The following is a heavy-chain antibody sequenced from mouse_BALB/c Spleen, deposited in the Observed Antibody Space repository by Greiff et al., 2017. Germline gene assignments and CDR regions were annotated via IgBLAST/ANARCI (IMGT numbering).Heavy chain of an antibody. CDR1: GYSFTGYT. V-gene: IGHV1-25*01. CDR3: ASALHDYGSSGLED. D-gene: IGHD1-1*01. Sequence: VQLQQSGPELEKPGASVKISCKASGYSFTGYTMNWVKQSHGKNLEWIGLINPYNGGTSYNQKFKGKATLTVDKSSSTAYMELLSLTSEDSAVYYYASALHDYGSSGLEDWGQGTTLTVAS. J-gene: IGHJ2*01. CDR2: INPYNGGT.